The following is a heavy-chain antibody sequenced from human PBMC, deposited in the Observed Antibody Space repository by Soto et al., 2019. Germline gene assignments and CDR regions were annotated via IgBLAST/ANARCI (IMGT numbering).Heavy chain of an antibody. V-gene: IGHV1-3*01. CDR3: AREEVVVAANVHRWFDP. Sequence: ASATASCRASGYTFTSYGIHWVRPAPGQMLEWMGWINAANGDTKYSPKFQGRVTITRDTSASTAYMELSSLRSEDTAVYYCAREEVVVAANVHRWFDPWGQGTLVTVSS. CDR2: INAANGDT. D-gene: IGHD2-15*01. CDR1: GYTFTSYG. J-gene: IGHJ5*02.